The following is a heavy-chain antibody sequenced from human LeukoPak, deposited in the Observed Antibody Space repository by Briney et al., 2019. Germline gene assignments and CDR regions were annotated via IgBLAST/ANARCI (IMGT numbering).Heavy chain of an antibody. J-gene: IGHJ4*02. CDR1: GFTFSSYG. CDR2: ISYDGSNK. CDR3: AKDTYGSGSFNY. D-gene: IGHD3-10*01. Sequence: PGRSLRLSCAASGFTFSSYGMHWVRQAPGKGLEWVAVISYDGSNKYYADSVKGRFTISRDNSKNTLYLQMNSLRAEDTAVYYCAKDTYGSGSFNYWGQGTLVTVSS. V-gene: IGHV3-30*18.